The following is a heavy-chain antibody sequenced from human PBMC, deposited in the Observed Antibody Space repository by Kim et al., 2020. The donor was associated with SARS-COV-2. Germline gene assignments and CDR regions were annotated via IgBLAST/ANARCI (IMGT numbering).Heavy chain of an antibody. J-gene: IGHJ4*02. Sequence: ASVKVSCKASGYTFSNYGMHWVRQAPGQRLEWMGWINAGNGDTKYPQKFQGRVTITRDTSASTAYMELRSLRSEDTAVYYCARVRRGYYGGVDYWGQGTL. CDR1: GYTFSNYG. CDR2: INAGNGDT. CDR3: ARVRRGYYGGVDY. D-gene: IGHD3-10*01. V-gene: IGHV1-3*01.